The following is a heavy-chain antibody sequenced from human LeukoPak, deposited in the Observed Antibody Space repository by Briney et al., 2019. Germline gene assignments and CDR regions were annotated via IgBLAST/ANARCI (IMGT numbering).Heavy chain of an antibody. CDR3: AREYYYDSSGYSDAFDI. CDR1: GGSISSGSHY. CDR2: IYTSGST. D-gene: IGHD3-22*01. Sequence: PSETLSLTCTVSGGSISSGSHYWSWVRQPAGKGLEWIGRIYTSGSTNYNPSLKSRVTISVDTSKNQFSLKLSSVTAADTAVYYCAREYYYDSSGYSDAFDIWGQGTMVTVSS. J-gene: IGHJ3*02. V-gene: IGHV4-61*02.